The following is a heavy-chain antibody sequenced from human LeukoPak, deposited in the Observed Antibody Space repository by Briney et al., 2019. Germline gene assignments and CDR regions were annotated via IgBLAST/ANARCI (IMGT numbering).Heavy chain of an antibody. CDR2: ISYDGSNK. Sequence: GGSLRLSCAAPGFTFSSYAMHWVRQAPGKGLEWVAVISYDGSNKYYADSVKGRFTISRDNSKNTLYLQMNSLRAEDTAVYYCARANEVAGRGVGWFDPWGQGTLVTVSS. J-gene: IGHJ5*02. D-gene: IGHD6-19*01. V-gene: IGHV3-30-3*01. CDR3: ARANEVAGRGVGWFDP. CDR1: GFTFSSYA.